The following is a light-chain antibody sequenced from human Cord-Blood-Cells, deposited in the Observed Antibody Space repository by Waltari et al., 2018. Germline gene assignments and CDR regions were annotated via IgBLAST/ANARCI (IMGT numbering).Light chain of an antibody. CDR3: SSYAGSNNLV. CDR2: EVS. Sequence: QSALTQPPSASGSPGQSVTISCTGTSSDVGGYNYVPWDQQHPCKAPKRMFYEVSKMPAGVHVRFSGSKSGNTASLTVSGLQAEDEADYYCSSYAGSNNLVFGGGTKLTVL. V-gene: IGLV2-8*01. J-gene: IGLJ2*01. CDR1: SSDVGGYNY.